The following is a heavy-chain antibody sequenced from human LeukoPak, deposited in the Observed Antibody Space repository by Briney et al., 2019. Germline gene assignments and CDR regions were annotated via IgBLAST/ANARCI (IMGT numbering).Heavy chain of an antibody. CDR1: GGSISGGGYY. D-gene: IGHD2-15*01. CDR3: ARLLAATDY. Sequence: PSQTLSLTCTVSGGSISGGGYYWSWIRQPPGKGLEWIGYIYHSGSTYYNPSLKSRVTISVDTSKNQFSLKLSSVTAADTAVYYCARLLAATDYWGQGTLVTVSS. CDR2: IYHSGST. V-gene: IGHV4-30-2*01. J-gene: IGHJ4*02.